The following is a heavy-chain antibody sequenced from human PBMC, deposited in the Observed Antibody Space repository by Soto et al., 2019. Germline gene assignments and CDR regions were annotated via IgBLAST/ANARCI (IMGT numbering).Heavy chain of an antibody. Sequence: PGGSLRLSCAGSGFIFSDYYMSWIRQAPGKGLEWVSLISTSGNLEEYADSVKGRFTISRDKAKNSLYLQMHRLRAEDTAVYYCERYFDDRALYACWARGTGVPVSS. CDR1: GFIFSDYY. D-gene: IGHD3-9*01. V-gene: IGHV3-11*01. CDR2: ISTSGNLE. J-gene: IGHJ4*02. CDR3: ERYFDDRALYAC.